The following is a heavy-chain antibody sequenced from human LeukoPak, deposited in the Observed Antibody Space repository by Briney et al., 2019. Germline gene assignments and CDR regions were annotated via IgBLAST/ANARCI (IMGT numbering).Heavy chain of an antibody. Sequence: PGGSLRLSCGASGFTVNNYGMQWVRQAPGKGLEWVAFIQNDGNSKYYADSVKGRFTISRDNSKNTLHLQMNSLRIEDTAVSHCAIWCGHRRYDWYDPCGQGTLVTVSS. D-gene: IGHD4/OR15-4a*01. J-gene: IGHJ5*02. CDR2: IQNDGNSK. CDR1: GFTVNNYG. V-gene: IGHV3-30*02. CDR3: AIWCGHRRYDWYDP.